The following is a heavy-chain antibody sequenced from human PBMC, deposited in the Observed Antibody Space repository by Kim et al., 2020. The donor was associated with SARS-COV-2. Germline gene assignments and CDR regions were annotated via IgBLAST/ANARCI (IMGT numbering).Heavy chain of an antibody. Sequence: SETLSLTCTVSGGSVSSGSYYWSWIRQPPGKGLEWIGYIYYSGSTNYNPSLKSRVTISVDTSKNQFSLKLSSVTAADTAVYYCARAPITVAGTGMWGNWFDPWGQGTLVTVSS. CDR3: ARAPITVAGTGMWGNWFDP. J-gene: IGHJ5*02. V-gene: IGHV4-61*01. D-gene: IGHD6-19*01. CDR2: IYYSGST. CDR1: GGSVSSGSYY.